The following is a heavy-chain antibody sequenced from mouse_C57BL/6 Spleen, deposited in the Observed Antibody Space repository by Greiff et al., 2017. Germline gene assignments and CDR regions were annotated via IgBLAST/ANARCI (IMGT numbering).Heavy chain of an antibody. J-gene: IGHJ2*01. Sequence: QVQLQQPGAELVRPGTSVKLSCKASGYTFTSYWMHWVKQRPGQGLEWIGVIDPSDSYTNYNQKFKGKATLTVDTSSSTAYMQLSSLTSEDSAVYYGARPSNWDYFDYWGQGTTLTVSS. CDR1: GYTFTSYW. CDR2: IDPSDSYT. V-gene: IGHV1-59*01. D-gene: IGHD4-1*01. CDR3: ARPSNWDYFDY.